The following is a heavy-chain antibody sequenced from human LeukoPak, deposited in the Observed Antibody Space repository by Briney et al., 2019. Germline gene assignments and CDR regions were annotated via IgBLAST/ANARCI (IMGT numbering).Heavy chain of an antibody. CDR2: IYYNGNN. Sequence: SETLSLTCTVSGGSISNYYWSWIRQPPGKGLEWIGDIYYNGNNNYHPSLKSRIITTVDTTNNHFSTQTTSLTAAATAAYYCARDQSEDGNNPGPLDNWGQGTLVTVSS. CDR3: ARDQSEDGNNPGPLDN. J-gene: IGHJ4*02. V-gene: IGHV4-59*12. D-gene: IGHD5-24*01. CDR1: GGSISNYY.